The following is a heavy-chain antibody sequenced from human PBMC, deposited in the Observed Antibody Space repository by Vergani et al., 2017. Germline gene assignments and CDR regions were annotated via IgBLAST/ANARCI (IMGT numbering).Heavy chain of an antibody. J-gene: IGHJ6*02. CDR1: GDSVSSNSAA. CDR2: TYFKSRWYN. D-gene: IGHD6-25*01. V-gene: IGHV6-1*01. Sequence: QVQLQQSGPGLVKPSQTLSLTCAISGDSVSSNSAAWNWIRRSPSRGLEWLGRTYFKSRWYNEYAISVKSRITINPDTSKNQFSMQLNSVTPEDTAIYYCVRGFFFLGMDVWGQGTAVTVSS. CDR3: VRGFFFLGMDV.